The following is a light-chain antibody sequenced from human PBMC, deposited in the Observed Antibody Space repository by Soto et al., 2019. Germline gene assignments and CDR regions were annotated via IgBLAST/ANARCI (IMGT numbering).Light chain of an antibody. CDR2: YDD. CDR1: SSNIGNNA. Sequence: QSVLTQSPSVSEAPRQRVTISCSGSSSNIGNNAVNWYQQLPGKAPKLLIYYDDLLPSGVSDRFSGSKSGTSASLAISGLQSEDEADYYCAAWDDGLNGYVFGTGTKVTVL. CDR3: AAWDDGLNGYV. J-gene: IGLJ1*01. V-gene: IGLV1-36*01.